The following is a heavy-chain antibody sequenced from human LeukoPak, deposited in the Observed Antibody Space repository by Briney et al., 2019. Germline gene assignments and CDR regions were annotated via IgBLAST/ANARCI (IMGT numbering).Heavy chain of an antibody. V-gene: IGHV3-53*01. CDR3: AKGLPGSTSCYSH. Sequence: GGSLRLSCAASGFTVSSNYMSWVRQAPGKGLEWVSVIYSGGSTYYADSVKGRFTISRDNSKNTLYLQMNSLRAEDTAVYYCAKGLPGSTSCYSHWGQGTLVTVSS. CDR1: GFTVSSNY. CDR2: IYSGGST. J-gene: IGHJ4*02. D-gene: IGHD2-2*01.